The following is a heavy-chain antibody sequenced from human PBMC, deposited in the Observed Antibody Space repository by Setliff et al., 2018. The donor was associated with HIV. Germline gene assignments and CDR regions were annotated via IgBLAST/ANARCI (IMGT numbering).Heavy chain of an antibody. CDR2: IYHSGST. CDR1: GYSISTGYY. V-gene: IGHV4-38-2*02. Sequence: SETLSLTCAVSGYSISTGYYWGWIRQPPGKGLEWIGSIYHSGSTYYNPSLKSRVTISVDTSKNQFSLKLSSVTAADTAVYYCARDPYGITTRDWYFDLWGRGTLVTVSS. D-gene: IGHD3-10*01. CDR3: ARDPYGITTRDWYFDL. J-gene: IGHJ2*01.